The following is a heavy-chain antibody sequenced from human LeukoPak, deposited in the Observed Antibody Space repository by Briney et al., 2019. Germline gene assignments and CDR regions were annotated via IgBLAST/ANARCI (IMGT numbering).Heavy chain of an antibody. J-gene: IGHJ4*02. CDR2: ISAYNGNT. Sequence: GASVKVSCKASGYTFTSYGISWVRQAPGQGLEWMGWISAYNGNTNYAQKLQGRVTMTTDTSTSTAYMELRNLRSDDTAMYFCARDYGDYVPYFSHWGQGTLVTVSS. D-gene: IGHD4-17*01. CDR1: GYTFTSYG. V-gene: IGHV1-18*01. CDR3: ARDYGDYVPYFSH.